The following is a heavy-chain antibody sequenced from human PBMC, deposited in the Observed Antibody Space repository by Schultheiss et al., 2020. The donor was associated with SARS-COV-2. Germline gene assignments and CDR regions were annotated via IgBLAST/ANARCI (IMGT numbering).Heavy chain of an antibody. V-gene: IGHV3-23*01. CDR3: ARGGFSGFWSGYSHYYYGMDV. D-gene: IGHD3-3*01. CDR1: GFTFSSYS. Sequence: GESLKISCAASGFTFSSYSMNWVRQAPGKGLEWVSAISGSGDNTYYADSVKGRFTISRDNSKNTLYLQMNSLRAEDTAVYYCARGGFSGFWSGYSHYYYGMDVWGQGTTVTVSS. CDR2: ISGSGDNT. J-gene: IGHJ6*02.